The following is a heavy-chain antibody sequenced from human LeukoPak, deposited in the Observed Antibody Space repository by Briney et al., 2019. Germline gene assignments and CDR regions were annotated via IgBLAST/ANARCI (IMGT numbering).Heavy chain of an antibody. D-gene: IGHD2-15*01. J-gene: IGHJ4*02. CDR2: ISGSGGST. CDR1: GFTFRIYA. V-gene: IGHV3-23*01. Sequence: GGSLRLSCAASGFTFRIYAMSWVREAPGRGLQWVSAISGSGGSTYYADSVKGRFTISRDNSKNTLYLQMNSLRAEDTAVYYCARDAGYCSGGSCYPGQSDYWGQGTLVTVSS. CDR3: ARDAGYCSGGSCYPGQSDY.